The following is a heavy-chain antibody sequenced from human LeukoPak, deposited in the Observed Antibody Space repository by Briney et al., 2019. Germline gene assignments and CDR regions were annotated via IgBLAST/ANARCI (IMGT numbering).Heavy chain of an antibody. CDR1: GFTFSSYS. Sequence: GGSLRLSCAASGFTFSSYSMNWVRQAPGKGLEWVSYIGISSSTIDYADSVKGRFTISRANAKNSLYLQMNSLRAEDTAVYYCASRRGSNRPFDYRGQGTLVTVSS. D-gene: IGHD1-26*01. CDR2: IGISSSTI. V-gene: IGHV3-48*01. CDR3: ASRRGSNRPFDY. J-gene: IGHJ4*02.